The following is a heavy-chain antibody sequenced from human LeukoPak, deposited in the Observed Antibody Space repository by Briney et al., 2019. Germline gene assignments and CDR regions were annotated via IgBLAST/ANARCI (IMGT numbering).Heavy chain of an antibody. CDR3: ARGAQWPY. CDR2: INSDGSEG. CDR1: GFTFSGFW. Sequence: PGGSLRLSCAVSGFTFSGFWMSWSRQAPGKGLEWVASINSDGSEGYYADVVKGRFTISRDNAKNSLYLQINSLRAEDTAVYYCARGAQWPYWGQGTLVTVSS. D-gene: IGHD6-19*01. J-gene: IGHJ4*02. V-gene: IGHV3-7*01.